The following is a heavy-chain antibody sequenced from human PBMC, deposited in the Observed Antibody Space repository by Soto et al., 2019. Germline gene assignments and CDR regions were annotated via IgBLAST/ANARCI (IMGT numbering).Heavy chain of an antibody. CDR1: GFTFSSYA. CDR3: AREGRRGYYYYGRDV. V-gene: IGHV3-30-3*01. CDR2: ISYDGSNK. Sequence: QVQLVESGGGVVQPGRSLRLSCAASGFTFSSYAMHWVRQAPGKGLEWVAVISYDGSNKYYADSVKGRFTFSRDNSKNALYLRMNSLRAEDTAVYYCAREGRRGYYYYGRDVWGQGTTVTVSS. D-gene: IGHD4-17*01. J-gene: IGHJ6*02.